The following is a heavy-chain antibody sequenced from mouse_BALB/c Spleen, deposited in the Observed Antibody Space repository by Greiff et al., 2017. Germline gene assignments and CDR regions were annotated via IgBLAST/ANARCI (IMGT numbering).Heavy chain of an antibody. J-gene: IGHJ2*01. CDR3: GRSRGGRLAY. V-gene: IGHV2-9*02. Sequence: QVQLKESGPGLVAPSQSLSITCTASGFSLTSYGVHWVRQPPGKGLEWLGVICAGGSTNYNSALMSRLSISKDNSKSQVFLKMHSLQTDDTAMYYCGRSRGGRLAYWGQGTTLTVSA. CDR1: GFSLTSYG. CDR2: ICAGGST.